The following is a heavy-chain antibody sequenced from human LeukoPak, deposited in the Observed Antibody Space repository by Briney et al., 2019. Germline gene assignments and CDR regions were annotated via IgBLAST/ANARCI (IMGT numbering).Heavy chain of an antibody. CDR1: GYAFTTFY. Sequence: ASLKVSRKASGYAFTTFYMYWVRQAPGQELAWMGWMNPDNGVANYAQNFQGRVTMTRGMSTSTVYMELSSLRSEDTAVYYCARDRNYDFWSGYSTGFDYWGQGTLVTVSS. CDR3: ARDRNYDFWSGYSTGFDY. V-gene: IGHV1-2*02. D-gene: IGHD3-3*01. J-gene: IGHJ4*02. CDR2: MNPDNGVA.